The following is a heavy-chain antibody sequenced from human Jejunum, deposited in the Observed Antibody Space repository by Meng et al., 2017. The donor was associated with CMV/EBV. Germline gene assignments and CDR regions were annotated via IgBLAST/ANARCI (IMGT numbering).Heavy chain of an antibody. Sequence: EVQVVEPGGGLIQPGGSLRLSCAASGFTVNSNSITWVRQAPGKGLEWVSLIYATGTTYYADSVKGRFTISRDNSKNTVYLQMNSLRAEDTAVYYCARSLLMVRGVTPYYFDYWGQGTLVTVSS. V-gene: IGHV3-53*01. CDR3: ARSLLMVRGVTPYYFDY. D-gene: IGHD3-10*01. CDR2: IYATGTT. CDR1: GFTVNSNS. J-gene: IGHJ4*02.